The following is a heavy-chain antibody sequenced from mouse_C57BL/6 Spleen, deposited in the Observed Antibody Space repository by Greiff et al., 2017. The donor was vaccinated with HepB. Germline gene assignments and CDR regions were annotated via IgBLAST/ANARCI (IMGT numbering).Heavy chain of an antibody. Sequence: EVKVVESGAELVKPGASVKLSCTASGFNIKDYYMHWVKQRTEQGLEWIGRIDPEDGETKYAPKFQGKATITADTSSNTAYLQLSSLTSEDTAVYYCARGNDYDRGFAYWGQGTLVTVSA. CDR3: ARGNDYDRGFAY. CDR1: GFNIKDYY. J-gene: IGHJ3*01. CDR2: IDPEDGET. D-gene: IGHD2-4*01. V-gene: IGHV14-2*01.